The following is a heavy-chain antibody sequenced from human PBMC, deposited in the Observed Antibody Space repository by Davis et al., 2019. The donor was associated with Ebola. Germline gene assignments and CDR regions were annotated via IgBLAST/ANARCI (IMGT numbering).Heavy chain of an antibody. Sequence: AASVKVSCKASGYTFTSYAMNWVRQAPGQGLEWMGWINTHTGNPTYAQGFTGRFVFSLDTSVSTAYLQISSLKAEDTAVYYCARDLVGATSIYYYYGMDVWGQGTTVTVSS. J-gene: IGHJ6*02. CDR1: GYTFTSYA. CDR3: ARDLVGATSIYYYYGMDV. V-gene: IGHV7-4-1*02. CDR2: INTHTGNP. D-gene: IGHD1-26*01.